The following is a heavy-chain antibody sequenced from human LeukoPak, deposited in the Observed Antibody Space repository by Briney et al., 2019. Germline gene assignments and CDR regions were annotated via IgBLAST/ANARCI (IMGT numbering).Heavy chain of an antibody. J-gene: IGHJ4*02. D-gene: IGHD3-22*01. CDR3: ASLPTVYSRGYLAL. Sequence: SETLSLTCTVSGGSINSTSYYWGWIRQPPGKGLEWIGSIYYGGSTYYNPSLKSRVTILVDVDMSKNQFSLKLSSVTAADTAVYYCASLPTVYSRGYLALWGQGTLVTVSS. CDR1: GGSINSTSYY. CDR2: IYYGGST. V-gene: IGHV4-39*07.